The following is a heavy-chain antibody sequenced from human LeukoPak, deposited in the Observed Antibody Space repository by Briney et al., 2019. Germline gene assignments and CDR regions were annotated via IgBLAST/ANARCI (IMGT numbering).Heavy chain of an antibody. D-gene: IGHD4-17*01. CDR2: INNSGST. CDR1: GGSFSGYY. V-gene: IGHV4-34*01. CDR3: ARLTTVTGKYYYYYGMDV. J-gene: IGHJ6*02. Sequence: SETLSLTCAVYGGSFSGYYWSWIRQPPGKGLEWIGEINNSGSTKYNPSLMSRVTISVDTSKNQFSLKLSSVTAADTAVYYCARLTTVTGKYYYYYGMDVWGQGTTVTVSS.